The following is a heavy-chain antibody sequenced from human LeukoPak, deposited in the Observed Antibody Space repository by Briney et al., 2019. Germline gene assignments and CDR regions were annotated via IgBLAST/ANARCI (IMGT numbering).Heavy chain of an antibody. D-gene: IGHD2-21*01. CDR1: GFTFSSYN. Sequence: GGSLRLSCAASGFTFSSYNMNWVRQAPGKGLEWVSSISSSSSYIYYADSVKGRFTISRDNAKNSLYLQMNSLRAEDTAVYYCARDDWEKGGAFDIWGQGTMVTVSS. CDR2: ISSSSSYI. J-gene: IGHJ3*02. V-gene: IGHV3-21*01. CDR3: ARDDWEKGGAFDI.